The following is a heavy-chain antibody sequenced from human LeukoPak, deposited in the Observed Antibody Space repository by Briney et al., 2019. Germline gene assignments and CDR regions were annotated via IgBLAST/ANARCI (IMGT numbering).Heavy chain of an antibody. CDR1: GYTFTTSG. J-gene: IGHJ3*02. CDR3: ARVGEYYYGSSGYAFATDI. V-gene: IGHV1-18*01. CDR2: INIYNGDT. Sequence: ASVKVSCKDSGYTFTTSGVSGVRQVPGQGLAWMGWINIYNGDTYYVQRPQGRVSLTTDTSTRTVYMELRSLTSHDTAGYFCARVGEYYYGSSGYAFATDIWGQGTMVTVSS. D-gene: IGHD3-22*01.